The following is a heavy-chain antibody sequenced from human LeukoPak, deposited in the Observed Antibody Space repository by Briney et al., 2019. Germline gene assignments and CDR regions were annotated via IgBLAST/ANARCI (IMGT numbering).Heavy chain of an antibody. Sequence: PGGSLRLSCAASEFTFSSYSMNWVRQAPGKGLEWVSYITNSGNSKSYADSVKGRFTISRDNSKNMVYLQMSSLTVEDTAVYYCAVIVGRRDHFDRWGQGTLVTVSS. D-gene: IGHD2-21*01. V-gene: IGHV3-48*01. CDR3: AVIVGRRDHFDR. J-gene: IGHJ4*02. CDR1: EFTFSSYS. CDR2: ITNSGNSK.